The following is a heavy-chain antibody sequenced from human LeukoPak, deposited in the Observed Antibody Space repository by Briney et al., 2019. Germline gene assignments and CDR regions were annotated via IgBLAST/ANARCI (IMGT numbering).Heavy chain of an antibody. CDR2: IWYDGSNK. CDR3: ARDRYSGYDFTGYYFDY. D-gene: IGHD5-12*01. J-gene: IGHJ4*02. CDR1: GFTFSSYG. V-gene: IGHV3-33*01. Sequence: GGSLRLSCAASGFTFSSYGMHWVRQAPGKGLEWVAVIWYDGSNKYYADSVKGRFTISRDNSKNTLYLQMNSLRAEDTAVYYCARDRYSGYDFTGYYFDYWGQGTLVTVSS.